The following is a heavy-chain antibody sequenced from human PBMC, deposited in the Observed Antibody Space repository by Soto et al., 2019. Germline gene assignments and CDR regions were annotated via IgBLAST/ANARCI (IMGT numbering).Heavy chain of an antibody. D-gene: IGHD4-17*01. CDR3: AKTHTATTVVTRYWYFDL. J-gene: IGHJ2*01. V-gene: IGHV3-23*01. Sequence: GGSLRLSCAASGFTFSSYAMSWVRQAPGKGLEWVSAISGSGCSTYYADSVKGRFTISRDNSKNTLYLQMNSLRVEDTAVYFCAKTHTATTVVTRYWYFDLWGRGTLVTVSS. CDR1: GFTFSSYA. CDR2: ISGSGCST.